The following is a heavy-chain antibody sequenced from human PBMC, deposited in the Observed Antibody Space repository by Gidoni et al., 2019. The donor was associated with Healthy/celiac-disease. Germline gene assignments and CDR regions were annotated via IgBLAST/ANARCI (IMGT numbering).Heavy chain of an antibody. D-gene: IGHD3-10*01. CDR3: AKDRGLFGELFGDQDAFDI. CDR1: GFNFSSHA. V-gene: IGHV3-23*01. CDR2: ISGSGGIT. Sequence: EVQLLESGGGLVQPGGCLRLSCSAAGFNFSSHAISWVRQAPGKGLDWVSAISGSGGITYYADSVKSRFTISRDNSKNTLYLQMNSLRAEDTAVYYCAKDRGLFGELFGDQDAFDIWGQGTMVTVSS. J-gene: IGHJ3*02.